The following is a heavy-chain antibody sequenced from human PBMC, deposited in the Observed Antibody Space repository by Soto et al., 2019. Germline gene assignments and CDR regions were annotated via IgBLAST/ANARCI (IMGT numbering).Heavy chain of an antibody. Sequence: QVQLVQSGAEAKKPGASVKVSCKASCYTFTSYYMNWVRQAPGQGLEWLGIINPSGGSPTYAQKFQGRVPMTRDTSTSTVYIELSNLRSDDTAVYYCKSQSGPTDYWGKGTLVTVSS. CDR2: INPSGGSP. CDR3: KSQSGPTDY. J-gene: IGHJ4*02. CDR1: CYTFTSYY. V-gene: IGHV1-46*01.